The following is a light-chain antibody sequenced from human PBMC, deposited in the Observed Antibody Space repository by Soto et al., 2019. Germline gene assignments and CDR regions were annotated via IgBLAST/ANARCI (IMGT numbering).Light chain of an antibody. CDR3: QQYGSSTPT. CDR1: QSVSSSY. Sequence: EIVLTQSPGTLSLSPGERVTLSCRASQSVSSSYLAWYQQKPGQAPRLLIYGASRRATGIPDRFSGSGSGTDFTLTISRLEPEDFAVYYCQQYGSSTPTFGQGTKVEIK. CDR2: GAS. V-gene: IGKV3-20*01. J-gene: IGKJ1*01.